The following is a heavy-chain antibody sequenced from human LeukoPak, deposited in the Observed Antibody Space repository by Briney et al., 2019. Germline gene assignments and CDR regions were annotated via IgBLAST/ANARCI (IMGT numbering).Heavy chain of an antibody. J-gene: IGHJ6*03. CDR3: TSKVEEDRSSTSCYSHMDV. CDR2: IIPIFGTA. Sequence: ASVKVSCKASGGTFSSYAISWVRQAPGQGLEWMGGIIPIFGTANYAQKFQGRVTITTDESTSTAYMELSSLRSEDTAVYYCTSKVEEDRSSTSCYSHMDVWGKGTTVTVSS. V-gene: IGHV1-69*05. D-gene: IGHD2-2*01. CDR1: GGTFSSYA.